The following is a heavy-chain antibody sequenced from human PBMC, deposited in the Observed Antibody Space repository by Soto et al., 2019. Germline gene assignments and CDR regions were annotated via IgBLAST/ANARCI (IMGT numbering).Heavy chain of an antibody. Sequence: EVQLVESGGGLVKPGGSLRLSCAASGFTFSNAWMSWVRQAPGKGLEWVGRIKSKTDGGTTDYAAPVKGRFTISRDDSKNTLYLQMNSLKTEDSAVYSCTTLDIVVVVAASADYWGQGTLVTVSS. CDR2: IKSKTDGGTT. D-gene: IGHD2-15*01. J-gene: IGHJ4*02. CDR3: TTLDIVVVVAASADY. CDR1: GFTFSNAW. V-gene: IGHV3-15*01.